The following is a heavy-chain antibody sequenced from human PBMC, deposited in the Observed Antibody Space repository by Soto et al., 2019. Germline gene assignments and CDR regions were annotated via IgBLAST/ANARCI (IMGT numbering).Heavy chain of an antibody. V-gene: IGHV1-18*04. Sequence: ASVKVSCKTSGYIFTSYYIHWVRQAPGQGLEWMGWISAYNGNTNYAQKLQGRVTMTTDTSTSTAYMELRSLRSDDTAVYYCARDRGCFCSTNCYASRLFXPWGKETLLTVSS. CDR1: GYIFTSYY. CDR2: ISAYNGNT. J-gene: IGHJ5*02. CDR3: ARDRGCFCSTNCYASRLFXP. D-gene: IGHD2-2*01.